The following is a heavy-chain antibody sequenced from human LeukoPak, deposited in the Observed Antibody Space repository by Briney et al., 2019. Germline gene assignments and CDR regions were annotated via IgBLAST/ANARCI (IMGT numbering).Heavy chain of an antibody. V-gene: IGHV3-21*01. CDR3: ARLPVGYCSSTSCYTDYYYYGMDV. Sequence: GGSLRLSCAASGFTFSSYSMNWVRQAPGKGLEWVSSISSSSSYIYYADSVKGRFTISRDNAKKSLYLQMNSLRAEDTAVYYCARLPVGYCSSTSCYTDYYYYGMDVWGQGTTVTVSS. CDR1: GFTFSSYS. D-gene: IGHD2-2*02. CDR2: ISSSSSYI. J-gene: IGHJ6*02.